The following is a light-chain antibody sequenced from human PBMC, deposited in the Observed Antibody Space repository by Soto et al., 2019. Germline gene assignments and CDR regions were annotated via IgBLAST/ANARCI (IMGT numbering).Light chain of an antibody. CDR3: SSHAGSKRV. J-gene: IGLJ1*01. V-gene: IGLV2-8*01. CDR2: EVS. Sequence: SVLAQPASASGSPGQSVTISCTGTSSDVGGYNYVSWYQQHPGKAPKLMIYEVSKRPSGVPDRFSGSKSGNTASLTVSGLQAEDEADYYCSSHAGSKRVFGTGTKVTVL. CDR1: SSDVGGYNY.